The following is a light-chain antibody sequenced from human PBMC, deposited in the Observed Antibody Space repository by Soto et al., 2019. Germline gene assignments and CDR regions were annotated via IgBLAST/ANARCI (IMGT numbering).Light chain of an antibody. Sequence: IQMPQARRTLSASFGERVTIXCRASQNIRGWLARYQQKPGNAPKLLIDKTPSSESGVRSRFSDTGSGTEFTLCINSLQPEDFATYYCQPAYSFPVSFG. V-gene: IGKV1-5*03. J-gene: IGKJ5*01. CDR2: KTP. CDR1: QNIRGW. CDR3: QPAYSFPVS.